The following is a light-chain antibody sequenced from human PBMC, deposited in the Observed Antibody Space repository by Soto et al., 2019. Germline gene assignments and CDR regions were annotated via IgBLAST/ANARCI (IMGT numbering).Light chain of an antibody. J-gene: IGKJ1*01. CDR1: QGINTY. V-gene: IGKV1-27*01. CDR3: QQYNIAPWT. CDR2: GAS. Sequence: DIQMTQSPSSLSASVGARVTITCRASQGINTYLAWYQQKPGKVPKLLIYGASTLQSGVPSRFTGSGSGTDFTLTISSLQPEDVATYYCQQYNIAPWTFGQGTKVEIK.